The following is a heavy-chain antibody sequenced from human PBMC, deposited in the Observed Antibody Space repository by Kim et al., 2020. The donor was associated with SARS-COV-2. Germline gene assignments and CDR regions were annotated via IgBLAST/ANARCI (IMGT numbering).Heavy chain of an antibody. J-gene: IGHJ6*02. Sequence: SETLSLTCTVSGGSISSYYWSWIRQPPGKGLEWIGYIYYSGSTNYNPSLKSRVTISVDTSKNQFSLKLSSVTAADTAVYYCARDGGLTIFGVAANYYYYGMVVWGQGTTVTVSS. D-gene: IGHD3-3*01. V-gene: IGHV4-59*01. CDR3: ARDGGLTIFGVAANYYYYGMVV. CDR2: IYYSGST. CDR1: GGSISSYY.